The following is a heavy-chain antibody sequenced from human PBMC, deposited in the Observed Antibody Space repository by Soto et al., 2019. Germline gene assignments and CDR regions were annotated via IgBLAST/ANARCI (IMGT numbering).Heavy chain of an antibody. CDR1: GFSFGSYG. J-gene: IGHJ6*02. CDR2: ISHDGSSK. CDR3: ARDSSRSRHNWNFDYYAMDV. D-gene: IGHD1-1*01. V-gene: IGHV3-30-3*01. Sequence: QVQLVESGGGVVQPGRSLRLSCAASGFSFGSYGMQWVRQAPGKGLEWLALISHDGSSKYYADSVKGRFTISRDNSKNTLSLQMNRLRAEDTAVYYCARDSSRSRHNWNFDYYAMDVWGQGTTVTVSS.